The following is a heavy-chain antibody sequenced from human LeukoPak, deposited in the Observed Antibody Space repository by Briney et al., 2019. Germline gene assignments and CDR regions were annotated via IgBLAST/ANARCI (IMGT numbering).Heavy chain of an antibody. Sequence: PGRSLRLSCAASGFTFSSYGMHWVRQAPSKGLEWVAVISYDGSNKYYADSVKGRFTISRDNSKNTLYLQMNSLRAEDTAVYYCAKDHSPDYYDSSGYFDVWGQGTTVTVSS. CDR2: ISYDGSNK. D-gene: IGHD3-22*01. CDR1: GFTFSSYG. V-gene: IGHV3-30*18. CDR3: AKDHSPDYYDSSGYFDV. J-gene: IGHJ6*02.